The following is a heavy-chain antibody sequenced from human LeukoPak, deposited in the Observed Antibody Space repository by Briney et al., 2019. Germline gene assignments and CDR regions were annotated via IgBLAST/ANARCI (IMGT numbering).Heavy chain of an antibody. D-gene: IGHD6-19*01. V-gene: IGHV3-21*01. Sequence: PGGSLRLSCAASGFTFSSYSMNWVRQAPGKGLEWVSSISSSSSYIYYADSVKGRFTISRDNAKTSLYLQMNSLRAEDTAVYYCARNGAALGTPLGVAVGYWGQGTLVTVSS. CDR3: ARNGAALGTPLGVAVGY. J-gene: IGHJ4*02. CDR2: ISSSSSYI. CDR1: GFTFSSYS.